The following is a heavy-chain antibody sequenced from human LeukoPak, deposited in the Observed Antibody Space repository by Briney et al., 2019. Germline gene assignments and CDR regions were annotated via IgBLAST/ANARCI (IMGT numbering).Heavy chain of an antibody. CDR2: IRYDGSNK. J-gene: IGHJ4*02. CDR1: GFTFSSYG. CDR3: AKVGSGTGSGRNPKFDY. Sequence: GGSLRLSCAASGFTFSSYGMHWVRQAPGKGLEWVAFIRYDGSNKYYADSVKGRFTISRDNSKNTLYLQMNSLRAEDTAVYYCAKVGSGTGSGRNPKFDYWGQGTLVTVSS. D-gene: IGHD3-10*01. V-gene: IGHV3-30*02.